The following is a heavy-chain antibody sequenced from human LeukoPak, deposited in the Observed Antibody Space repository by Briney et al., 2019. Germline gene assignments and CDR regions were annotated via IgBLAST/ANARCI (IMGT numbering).Heavy chain of an antibody. V-gene: IGHV4-59*01. J-gene: IGHJ4*02. CDR3: ARQWLVSPLFDY. CDR2: IYKSGNT. D-gene: IGHD6-19*01. CDR1: GGSISTYY. Sequence: SETLSLTCTVSGGSISTYYWSWIRQPPGKGLEWIGNIYKSGNTNYNPSLKSRVTISVDTSKNQFSLKLSSVTAADTAVYYCARQWLVSPLFDYWGQGTLVTVSS.